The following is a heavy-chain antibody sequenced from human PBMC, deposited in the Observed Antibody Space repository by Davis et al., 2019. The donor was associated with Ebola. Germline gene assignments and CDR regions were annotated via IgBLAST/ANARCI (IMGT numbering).Heavy chain of an antibody. V-gene: IGHV3-30*02. CDR2: IRYDGSNK. CDR3: AKDMYSSSSVDLYYYYYYMDV. CDR1: GFTFSSYG. D-gene: IGHD6-6*01. Sequence: GESLKISCAASGFTFSSYGMHWVRQAPGKGLEWVAFIRYDGSNKYYGDSVKGRFTISRDNSKNTLYLQMNSLRAEDTAVYYCAKDMYSSSSVDLYYYYYYMDVWGKGTTVTVSS. J-gene: IGHJ6*03.